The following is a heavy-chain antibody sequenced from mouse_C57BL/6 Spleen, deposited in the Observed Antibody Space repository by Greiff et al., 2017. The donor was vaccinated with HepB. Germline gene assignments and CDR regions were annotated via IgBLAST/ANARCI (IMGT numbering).Heavy chain of an antibody. V-gene: IGHV3-6*01. CDR2: ISYDGSN. J-gene: IGHJ4*01. CDR1: GYSITSGYY. D-gene: IGHD2-1*01. Sequence: EVKLVESGPGLVKPSQSLSLTCSVTGYSITSGYYWNWIRQFPGNKLEWMGYISYDGSNNYNPSLKNRISITRDTSKNQFFLKLNSVTTEDTATYYCARGDGNLYYYAMDYWGQGTSVTVSS. CDR3: ARGDGNLYYYAMDY.